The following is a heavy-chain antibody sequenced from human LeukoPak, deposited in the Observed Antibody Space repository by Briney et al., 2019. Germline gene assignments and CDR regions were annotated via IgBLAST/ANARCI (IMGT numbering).Heavy chain of an antibody. Sequence: SQTLSLTCAVSGGSISSGGYSWSWIRQPPGKGLEWIGYIYHSGSTYYNPSLKSRVTISVDRSKNQFSLKLSSVTAADTAVYYCARSSPYHYFDYWGQGTLVTVSS. CDR2: IYHSGST. V-gene: IGHV4-30-2*01. CDR1: GGSISSGGYS. D-gene: IGHD6-19*01. CDR3: ARSSPYHYFDY. J-gene: IGHJ4*02.